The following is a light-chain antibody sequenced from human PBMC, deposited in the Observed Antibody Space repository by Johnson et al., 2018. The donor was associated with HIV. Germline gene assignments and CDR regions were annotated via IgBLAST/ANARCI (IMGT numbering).Light chain of an antibody. Sequence: QSVLTQPPSVSAAPGQKVTISCSGSNSNIGNNYVSWYQHFPETAPKLLIYDNNKRPSGIPDRFSGSKSGTSATLGITGLQTGDEGDYYCGTWDGSLSAGAVFGTGTKVTVL. CDR1: NSNIGNNY. J-gene: IGLJ1*01. V-gene: IGLV1-51*01. CDR3: GTWDGSLSAGAV. CDR2: DNN.